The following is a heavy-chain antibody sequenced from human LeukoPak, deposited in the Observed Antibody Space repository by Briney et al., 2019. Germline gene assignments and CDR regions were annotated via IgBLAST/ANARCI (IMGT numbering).Heavy chain of an antibody. J-gene: IGHJ5*02. Sequence: GGSVKVPCKASGYTFTGYYMHWVRQAPGQRLEGVGWINPNSGGTNYAQKFQGRVTMTRDTSISTAYMELSRLRSDDTAVYYCARDLGAVLRFLEWPMGWFDPWGQGTLVTVSS. D-gene: IGHD3-3*01. CDR2: INPNSGGT. CDR1: GYTFTGYY. V-gene: IGHV1-2*02. CDR3: ARDLGAVLRFLEWPMGWFDP.